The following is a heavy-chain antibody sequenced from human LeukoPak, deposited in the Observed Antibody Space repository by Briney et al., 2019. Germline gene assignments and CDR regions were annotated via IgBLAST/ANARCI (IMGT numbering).Heavy chain of an antibody. V-gene: IGHV4-31*03. D-gene: IGHD3-10*01. CDR3: ARGSGSFGEFSDV. CDR1: GGSIDSGGYY. Sequence: SETLSLTCTVSGGSIDSGGYYWSWIRQYPGKGLEWIGYIYYIGTTYYNPSLKSRVTISLDTSKNQFSLKLNSVTAADTAVYYCARGSGSFGEFSDVSGQGTTVTVSS. CDR2: IYYIGTT. J-gene: IGHJ6*02.